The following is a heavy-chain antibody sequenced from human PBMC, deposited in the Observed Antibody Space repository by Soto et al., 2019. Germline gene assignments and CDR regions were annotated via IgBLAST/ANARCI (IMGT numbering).Heavy chain of an antibody. CDR1: GFTFSSYW. J-gene: IGHJ4*02. D-gene: IGHD3-10*01. V-gene: IGHV3-7*01. CDR3: ARVRGSGSYYNGCYFDY. Sequence: EVQLVESGGGLVQPGGSLRLSCAASGFTFSSYWMSWVRQAPGKGLEWVANIKQDESEKYYVDSVKGRFTISRDNAKHSLYLQMDSLRAEDTAVYYCARVRGSGSYYNGCYFDYWGQGTLVTVSS. CDR2: IKQDESEK.